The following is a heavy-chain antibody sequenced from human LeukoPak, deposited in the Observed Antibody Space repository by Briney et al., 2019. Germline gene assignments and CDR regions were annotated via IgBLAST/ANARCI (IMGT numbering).Heavy chain of an antibody. V-gene: IGHV4-61*05. J-gene: IGHJ4*02. D-gene: IGHD3-3*02. CDR3: ARDTGSFGFSV. Sequence: SETLSLTCTVSGGPISSSSYYWGWIRQPPGKGLEWIGYIYYSGSTNYNPSLKSRVTISVDTSKSQFSLKLKSVSAADTAIYYCARDTGSFGFSVWGRGTLVTVSS. CDR1: GGPISSSSYY. CDR2: IYYSGST.